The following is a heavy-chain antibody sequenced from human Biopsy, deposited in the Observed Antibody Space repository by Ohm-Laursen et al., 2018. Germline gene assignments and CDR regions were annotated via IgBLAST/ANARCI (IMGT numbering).Heavy chain of an antibody. CDR3: ARSPGRDRMDV. CDR2: VSGSGTTI. J-gene: IGHJ6*02. V-gene: IGHV3-11*01. CDR1: GFTFSDYY. Sequence: SLRLSCAASGFTFSDYYMSWIRQAPGKGLEWLSYVSGSGTTIFYADSVKGRFTVSRDNAKNSLYLQMNSLTVEDTAVYYCARSPGRDRMDVWGQGTTVIVSS. D-gene: IGHD1-14*01.